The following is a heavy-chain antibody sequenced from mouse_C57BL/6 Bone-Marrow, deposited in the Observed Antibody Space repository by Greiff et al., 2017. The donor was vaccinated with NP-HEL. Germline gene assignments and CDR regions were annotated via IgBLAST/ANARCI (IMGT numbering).Heavy chain of an antibody. D-gene: IGHD1-1*01. J-gene: IGHJ2*01. CDR1: GFTFSDYY. CDR2: ISNGGGST. CDR3: ARRGSREVYFDY. V-gene: IGHV5-12*01. Sequence: EVQGVESGGGLVQPGGSLKLSCAASGFTFSDYYMYWVRQTPEKSLEWVAYISNGGGSTYYPDTVKGRFTISRDNAKNTLYLQMSRLKSEDTAVYYCARRGSREVYFDYWGQGTTLTVSS.